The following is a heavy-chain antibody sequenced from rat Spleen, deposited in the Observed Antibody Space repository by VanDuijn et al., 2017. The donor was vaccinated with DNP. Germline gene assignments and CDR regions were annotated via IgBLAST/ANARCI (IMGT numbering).Heavy chain of an antibody. Sequence: EVQLVESGGGPVQPGRSLKLSCVASGFIFSNYWMTWIRQAPGKGLEWVASITNTGGSTYYPDSVKGRFTISRDNAKSTLYLQMNSLRSEDTATYYCTRDAWLIGTTLFDYWGQGVMVTVSS. CDR3: TRDAWLIGTTLFDY. J-gene: IGHJ2*01. CDR1: GFIFSNYW. V-gene: IGHV5-31*01. CDR2: ITNTGGST. D-gene: IGHD1-5*01.